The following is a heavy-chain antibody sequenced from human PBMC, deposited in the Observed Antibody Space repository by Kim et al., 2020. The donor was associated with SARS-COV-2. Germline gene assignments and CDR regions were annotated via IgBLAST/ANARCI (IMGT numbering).Heavy chain of an antibody. Sequence: GGSLRLSCAASGFTFSDFYMNWIRQATGKGLECISQIATNSIGTSYARSVEGRFTISRDDARNSVYLQMSSLRDEDTGIYYCARDPHFGAYDLWGQGTMVTVSS. J-gene: IGHJ3*01. V-gene: IGHV3-11*05. CDR2: IATNSIGT. D-gene: IGHD3-16*01. CDR1: GFTFSDFY. CDR3: ARDPHFGAYDL.